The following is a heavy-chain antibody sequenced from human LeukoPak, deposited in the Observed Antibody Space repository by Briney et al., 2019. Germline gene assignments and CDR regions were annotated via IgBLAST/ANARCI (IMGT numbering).Heavy chain of an antibody. J-gene: IGHJ3*02. Sequence: GGSLRLSCAASGFTFSSYGMHWVRQAPGKGLEWVAFIRYDGSNKYYADSVKGRFTISRDNSKNTLYRQMNSLRAEDTAVYYCARESYCSGGSCYSGRAFDIWGQGAMVTVSS. CDR1: GFTFSSYG. D-gene: IGHD2-15*01. CDR3: ARESYCSGGSCYSGRAFDI. V-gene: IGHV3-30*02. CDR2: IRYDGSNK.